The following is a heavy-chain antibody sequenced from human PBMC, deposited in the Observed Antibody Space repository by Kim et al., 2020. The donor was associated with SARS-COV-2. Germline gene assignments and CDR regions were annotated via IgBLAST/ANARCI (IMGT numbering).Heavy chain of an antibody. Sequence: SETLSLTCTVSGGSISSSSYYWGWIRQPPGKGLEWIGSIYYSGSTYYNPSLKSRVTISVDTSKNQFSLKLSPVTAADTAVYYCAAYCSGGSCYSFDYWGQGTLVTGSS. CDR1: GGSISSSSYY. J-gene: IGHJ4*02. CDR3: AAYCSGGSCYSFDY. D-gene: IGHD2-15*01. CDR2: IYYSGST. V-gene: IGHV4-39*01.